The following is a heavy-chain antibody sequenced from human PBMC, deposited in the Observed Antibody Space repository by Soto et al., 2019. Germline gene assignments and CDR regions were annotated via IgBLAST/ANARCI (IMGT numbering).Heavy chain of an antibody. J-gene: IGHJ4*02. CDR3: ARQPTTVVTQAYFDH. CDR1: GESISSSSYY. V-gene: IGHV4-39*01. Sequence: SETLSLTCIVSGESISSSSYYWGWIRQPPGKGLEWIGSIYYSGRTYYNPSFKSRVTISIDTSKNQFSLKLSSVTATDTAVYYRARQPTTVVTQAYFDHWGPGALVTVSS. CDR2: IYYSGRT. D-gene: IGHD2-21*02.